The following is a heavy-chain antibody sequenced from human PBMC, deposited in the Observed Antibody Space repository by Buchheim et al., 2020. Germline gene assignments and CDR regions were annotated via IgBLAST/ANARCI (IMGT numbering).Heavy chain of an antibody. J-gene: IGHJ2*01. CDR2: ISFDGNNK. V-gene: IGHV3-30-3*01. D-gene: IGHD6-6*01. CDR1: GFTFSSYA. CDR3: ARDPYSGIAARPWLWNWYFDL. Sequence: QVQLVESGGGVVQPGKSLRLSCAASGFTFSSYALHWVRQAPGKGLEWVAVISFDGNNKYYADSVQGRFTISRDNSQSTGYLQMNSLRAEDTAVYYGARDPYSGIAARPWLWNWYFDLWGRGTL.